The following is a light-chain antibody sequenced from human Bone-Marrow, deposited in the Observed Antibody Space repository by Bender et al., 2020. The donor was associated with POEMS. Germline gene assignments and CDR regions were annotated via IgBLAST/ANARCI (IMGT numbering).Light chain of an antibody. J-gene: IGLJ3*02. CDR3: STWDNRLNAWL. Sequence: HSFLTHPPSSSWTPVHRVTISCSGGSIGRNPINWYQQLPGTAPRLVIYADDRRPSGVPNRFSASKSGSSASLAISGLQSEDAADYYCSTWDNRLNAWLFGGGTKLTVL. V-gene: IGLV1-44*01. CDR2: ADD. CDR1: SIGRNP.